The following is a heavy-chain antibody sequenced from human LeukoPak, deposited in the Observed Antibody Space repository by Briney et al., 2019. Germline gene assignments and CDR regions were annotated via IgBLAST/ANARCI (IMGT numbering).Heavy chain of an antibody. CDR1: GFTFSSYS. CDR2: IYSGGST. D-gene: IGHD3-10*01. Sequence: GGSLRLSCAASGFTFSSYSMNWVRQAPGKGLEWVSVIYSGGSTYYADSVKGRFTISRDNSKNTLYLQMNSLRAEDTAVYYCARQYYGSGSPFDYWGQGTLVTVSS. V-gene: IGHV3-66*04. CDR3: ARQYYGSGSPFDY. J-gene: IGHJ4*02.